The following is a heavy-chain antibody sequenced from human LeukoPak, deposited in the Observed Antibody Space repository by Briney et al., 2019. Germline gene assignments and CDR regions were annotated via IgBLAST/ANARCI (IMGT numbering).Heavy chain of an antibody. CDR1: GYTFTGYY. Sequence: ASVKVSCKASGYTFTGYYMHWVRQAPGQGREWMGWINPNSGGTNYAQKFQGRVTMTRDTSISTAYMELSRLRSDDTAVYYCARDQGWNYVAYYYYMDVWGKGTTVTVSS. D-gene: IGHD1-7*01. V-gene: IGHV1-2*02. CDR3: ARDQGWNYVAYYYYMDV. J-gene: IGHJ6*03. CDR2: INPNSGGT.